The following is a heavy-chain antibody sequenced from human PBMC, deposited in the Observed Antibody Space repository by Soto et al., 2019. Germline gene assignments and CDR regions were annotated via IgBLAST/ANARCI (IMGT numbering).Heavy chain of an antibody. CDR3: AREDYDSSGYYTYGMDV. Sequence: GGSLRLSCAASGFTFSSYAMHWVRQAPGKGLEWVAVISYDGSNKYYADSVKGRFTISRDNSKNTLYLQMNSLRAEDTAVYYCAREDYDSSGYYTYGMDVWGQGNTVTSP. CDR1: GFTFSSYA. J-gene: IGHJ6*02. CDR2: ISYDGSNK. D-gene: IGHD3-22*01. V-gene: IGHV3-30-3*01.